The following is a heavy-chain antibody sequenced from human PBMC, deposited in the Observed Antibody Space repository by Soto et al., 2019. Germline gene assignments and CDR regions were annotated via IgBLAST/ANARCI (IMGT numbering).Heavy chain of an antibody. J-gene: IGHJ4*02. D-gene: IGHD1-26*01. CDR2: ISSNGGST. Sequence: GGSLRLSCASSGFTFSSYATHWVRQAPGKGLEYVSAISSNGGSTYYADSVKGRFTISRDNSKNTLYLQMSSLRAEDTAVYYCLKGSEDSGLFDYWGQGTLVTVSS. CDR1: GFTFSSYA. CDR3: LKGSEDSGLFDY. V-gene: IGHV3-64D*08.